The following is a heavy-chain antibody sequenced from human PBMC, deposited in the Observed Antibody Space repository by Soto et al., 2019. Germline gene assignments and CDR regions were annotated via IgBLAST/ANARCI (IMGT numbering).Heavy chain of an antibody. Sequence: VGSLRLSCAVSGFTFSNAWMNWVRQAPGKGLEWVGRVKSKTHGGTTDYAAPVKGRFTISRDDSENTVFLQMNSLKTEDTAVYYCATGGYYPDYWGQGTLVTVSS. CDR1: GFTFSNAW. CDR2: VKSKTHGGTT. J-gene: IGHJ4*02. V-gene: IGHV3-15*01. CDR3: ATGGYYPDY. D-gene: IGHD3-10*01.